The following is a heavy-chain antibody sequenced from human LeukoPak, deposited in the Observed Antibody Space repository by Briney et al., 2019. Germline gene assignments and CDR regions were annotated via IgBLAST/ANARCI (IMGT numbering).Heavy chain of an antibody. J-gene: IGHJ4*02. Sequence: ASVKVSCKASGFTFSSYVSWVRQAPGQGLEWMGWISAYNGKTNYAQKFQGRVTMTTDTSTSTAYMDLRSLRSDDTAVYYCARGGALTSFDSWGQRTLITVSS. CDR2: ISAYNGKT. V-gene: IGHV1-18*01. CDR3: ARGGALTSFDS. CDR1: GFTFSSYV. D-gene: IGHD1-26*01.